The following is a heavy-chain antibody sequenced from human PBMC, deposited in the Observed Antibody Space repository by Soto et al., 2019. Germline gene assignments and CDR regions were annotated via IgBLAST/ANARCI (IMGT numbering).Heavy chain of an antibody. Sequence: QVQLVQSGAEVKNPGSSVKVSCKASGGTFSSYAISWVRQAPGQGLEWMGGIIPIFGTANYAQKFQGRVTITADESTSTTYMERSSLRSEDTAVYYCARVGPQIAAQRREYFQHWGQGTLVAVSS. V-gene: IGHV1-69*12. CDR3: ARVGPQIAAQRREYFQH. CDR1: GGTFSSYA. D-gene: IGHD6-6*01. J-gene: IGHJ1*01. CDR2: IIPIFGTA.